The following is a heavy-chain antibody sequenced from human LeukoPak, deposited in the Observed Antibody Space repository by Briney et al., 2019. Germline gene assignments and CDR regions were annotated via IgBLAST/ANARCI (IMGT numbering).Heavy chain of an antibody. CDR3: AREVGDIVVVPAAMSADY. D-gene: IGHD2-2*01. Sequence: ASVKVSCKASGYTFTSYGSSSVRQAPGQGLEWMGWISAYNGNTSYAQKLQGRVTMITDTSTSTAYMELRSLSSDDTAVYYCAREVGDIVVVPAAMSADYWGQGTLVTVSS. CDR2: ISAYNGNT. V-gene: IGHV1-18*01. CDR1: GYTFTSYG. J-gene: IGHJ4*02.